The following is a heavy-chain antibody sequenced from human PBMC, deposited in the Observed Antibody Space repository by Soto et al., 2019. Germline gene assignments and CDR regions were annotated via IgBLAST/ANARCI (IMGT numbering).Heavy chain of an antibody. CDR2: IYYTGSI. CDR3: ARAAAPPRSNRDAFDI. Sequence: QVQLQESGPGLVKPSQTLSLTCTVSGDSVTNGGYFWNWIRQPPGKGLEWFGYIYYTGSIYYSPSLKSRLTISINTPKNQFLLNLDSFSAADAAVYYCARAAAPPRSNRDAFDILGQGTIITVSS. D-gene: IGHD2-15*01. V-gene: IGHV4-30-4*01. J-gene: IGHJ3*02. CDR1: GDSVTNGGYF.